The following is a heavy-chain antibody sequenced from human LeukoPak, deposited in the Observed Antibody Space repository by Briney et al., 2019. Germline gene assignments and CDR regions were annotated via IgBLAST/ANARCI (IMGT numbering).Heavy chain of an antibody. CDR3: ARHARSDYANAKFDY. V-gene: IGHV4-4*07. CDR2: IYTSVST. Sequence: SETLSLTCTVSGGSISSYYWSWIRQPAGKGLEWIGRIYTSVSTNYNPSLTSRVTMSVDTSKNQFSLKLSSVAAADTAVYYCARHARSDYANAKFDYWGQGALVTVSS. D-gene: IGHD4-17*01. J-gene: IGHJ4*02. CDR1: GGSISSYY.